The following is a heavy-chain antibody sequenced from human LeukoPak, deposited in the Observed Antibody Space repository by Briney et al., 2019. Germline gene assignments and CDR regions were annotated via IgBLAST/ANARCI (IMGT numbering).Heavy chain of an antibody. CDR3: ARPDTTAGTGT. CDR1: GYTFINYD. V-gene: IGHV1-8*02. Sequence: SVKVSCKASGYTFINYDINWVRQATGQGLEWMGWMNPNSGNTGYAQKFQGRVTMTRNTSISTAYMELSSLRSEDTAVYYCARPDTTAGTGTWGQGTLVTVSS. D-gene: IGHD6-13*01. CDR2: MNPNSGNT. J-gene: IGHJ5*02.